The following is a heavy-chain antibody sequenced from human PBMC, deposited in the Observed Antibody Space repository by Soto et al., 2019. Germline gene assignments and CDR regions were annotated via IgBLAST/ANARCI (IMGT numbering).Heavy chain of an antibody. V-gene: IGHV3-74*01. CDR2: INADGSIA. CDR3: GSERWGLLAL. J-gene: IGHJ3*01. D-gene: IGHD7-27*01. CDR1: GFTFSDYW. Sequence: GGYLRLSCAASGFTFSDYWMAWARQAPGKGLFWVSRINADGSIAHYAEFVKGRLTISRDNAKNTLWLQLNSLRDDDTAVYYCGSERWGLLALCGQGSMVTVSS.